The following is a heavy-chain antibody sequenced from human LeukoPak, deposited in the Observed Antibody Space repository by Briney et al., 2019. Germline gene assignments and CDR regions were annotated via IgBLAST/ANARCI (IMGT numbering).Heavy chain of an antibody. CDR3: ARVRYYYGSGSYSSDY. CDR2: INPNTNGI. Sequence: ASVKVSCKASGYTISDYFMHWVRQAPGQGLEWMGWINPNTNGINYAQKFQGRVIMTRDTSINTAYMELRSLRSDDTAVYYCARVRYYYGSGSYSSDYWGQGTLVTVSS. V-gene: IGHV1-2*02. CDR1: GYTISDYF. D-gene: IGHD3-10*01. J-gene: IGHJ4*02.